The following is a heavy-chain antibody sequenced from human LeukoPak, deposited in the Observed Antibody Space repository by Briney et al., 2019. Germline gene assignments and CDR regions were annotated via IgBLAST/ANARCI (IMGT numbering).Heavy chain of an antibody. Sequence: PGGSLRLSRAASGFTFSSYEMNWVRQAPGKGLEWVSYISSSGSTIYYADSVKGRFTISRDNAKNSLYLQMNSLRAEDTAVYYCARAYISWYDYWGQGTLVTVSP. CDR2: ISSSGSTI. CDR3: ARAYISWYDY. V-gene: IGHV3-48*03. D-gene: IGHD6-13*01. J-gene: IGHJ4*02. CDR1: GFTFSSYE.